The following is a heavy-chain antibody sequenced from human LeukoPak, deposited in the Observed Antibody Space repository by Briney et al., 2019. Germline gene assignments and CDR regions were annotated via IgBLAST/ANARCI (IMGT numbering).Heavy chain of an antibody. CDR3: ARDRGVATFSDY. J-gene: IGHJ4*02. V-gene: IGHV3-11*06. CDR1: GFTFSDYY. D-gene: IGHD5-12*01. Sequence: PGGSLRLSCVASGFTFSDYYVTWIRQAPGKGLEWVSYISSSSSYIYYADSVKGRFTISRDNAKNSLYLQMNSLRAEDTAVYYCARDRGVATFSDYWGQGTLVTVSS. CDR2: ISSSSSYI.